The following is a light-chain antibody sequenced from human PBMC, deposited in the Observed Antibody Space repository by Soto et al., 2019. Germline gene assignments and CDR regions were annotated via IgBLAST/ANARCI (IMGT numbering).Light chain of an antibody. V-gene: IGKV3-20*01. CDR1: QSVSSSY. CDR3: QQDGSSPTT. J-gene: IGKJ1*01. Sequence: EIVLTQSPGTLSLSPGERATLSCRASQSVSSSYLAWYQQKTGQAPRLLIYGASSRATGIPDRFSGSGSGTDFTLTISRLEPEDYAVYYYQQDGSSPTTFGQGTKLEIK. CDR2: GAS.